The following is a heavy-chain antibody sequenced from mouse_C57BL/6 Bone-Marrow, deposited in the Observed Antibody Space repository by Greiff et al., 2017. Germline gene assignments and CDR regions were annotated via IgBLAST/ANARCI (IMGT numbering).Heavy chain of an antibody. D-gene: IGHD1-1*02. CDR3: ARDYGGAMYY. CDR2: IDPSDSYT. Sequence: QVQLQQPGAELVKPGASVKLSCKASGYTFTSYWMQWVKQRPGQGLEWIGEIDPSDSYTNYNQKFKGKATLTVDTSSSTAYMQLSSLTSEDSAVYYCARDYGGAMYYWGQGTSVTASS. CDR1: GYTFTSYW. J-gene: IGHJ4*01. V-gene: IGHV1-50*01.